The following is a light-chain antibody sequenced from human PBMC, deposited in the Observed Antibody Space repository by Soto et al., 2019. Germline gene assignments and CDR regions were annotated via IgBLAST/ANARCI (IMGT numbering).Light chain of an antibody. J-gene: IGLJ3*02. CDR1: SSDVGSYNL. V-gene: IGLV2-23*01. CDR2: EGS. Sequence: QAASVSGSPGQSITISCTGTSSDVGSYNLVSWYQQHPGKAPKLMIYEGSKRPSGVSNRFSGSKSGNTASLTISGLQAEDEADYYCCSYAGSSTLGVFGGGTKVTVL. CDR3: CSYAGSSTLGV.